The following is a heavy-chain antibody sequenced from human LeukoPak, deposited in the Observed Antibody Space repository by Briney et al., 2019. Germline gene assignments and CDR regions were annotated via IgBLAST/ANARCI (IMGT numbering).Heavy chain of an antibody. J-gene: IGHJ4*02. CDR3: ARQKSYGDPFDY. Sequence: PSETLSLTCTVSGGSISSYYWSWIRQPPGKGLEWIGYIYYSGSTNYNPSLKSRVTISVDTSKNQFSLKLSSVTAADTAVYYCARQKSYGDPFDYWGQGTLVTVSS. CDR2: IYYSGST. D-gene: IGHD4-17*01. CDR1: GGSISSYY. V-gene: IGHV4-59*08.